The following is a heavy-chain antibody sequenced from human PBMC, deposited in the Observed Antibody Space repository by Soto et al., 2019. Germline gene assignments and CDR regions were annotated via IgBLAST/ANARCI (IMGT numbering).Heavy chain of an antibody. CDR1: GGSISSGGYY. CDR3: ARTAYYYGSGSLSDY. D-gene: IGHD3-10*01. V-gene: IGHV4-31*03. J-gene: IGHJ4*02. CDR2: IYYSGSN. Sequence: QVQLQESGPGLVKPSQTLSLTCPVSGGSISSGGYYWSWIRQHPGKGLEWIGYIYYSGSNYYNPSLKSRVTISVDTSKNQFTLKLSAVTAAVTAVYYCARTAYYYGSGSLSDYWGQGTLVIFSS.